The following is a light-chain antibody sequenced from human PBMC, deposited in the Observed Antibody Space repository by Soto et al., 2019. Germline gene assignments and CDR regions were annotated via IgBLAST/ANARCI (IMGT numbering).Light chain of an antibody. CDR1: QDIGSW. CDR3: QQGDSFPIT. V-gene: IGKV1-12*01. J-gene: IGKJ5*01. Sequence: DIQMTQYPSSVSASVGDRVTITCRASQDIGSWLAWYQQKPGKAPDLLVYAESSLQSGVPSRFYGSGSGTNFTLTISSLQPEDFATYYCQQGDSFPITFGQGTRLEIK. CDR2: AES.